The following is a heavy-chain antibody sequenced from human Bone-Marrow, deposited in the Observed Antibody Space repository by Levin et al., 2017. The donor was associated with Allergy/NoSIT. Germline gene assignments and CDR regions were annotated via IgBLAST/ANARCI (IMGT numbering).Heavy chain of an antibody. CDR3: AREGWGDAAMVEGMDV. V-gene: IGHV4-59*02. CDR2: ISYSEST. Sequence: SETLSLTCTVSSGSVRHFYWSWIRQPPGKGLEWIGYISYSESTNYNPSLKGRVTISLDTSKNQFSLTLTSLTAADTAIYYCAREGWGDAAMVEGMDVWGQGTTVTVS. CDR1: SGSVRHFY. D-gene: IGHD5-18*01. J-gene: IGHJ6*02.